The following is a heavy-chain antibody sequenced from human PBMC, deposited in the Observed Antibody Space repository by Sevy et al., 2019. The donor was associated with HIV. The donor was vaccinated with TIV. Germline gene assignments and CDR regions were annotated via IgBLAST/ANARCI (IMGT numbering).Heavy chain of an antibody. Sequence: GGSLRLSCAASGFTFSSYSMNWVRQAPGKGLEWVSYISSSSSTIYYADSVKGRFTISRENAKKSLYLQMKSLRDEDTAVYYCARDQSTGGGLRFLEWLFPHYFDYWGQGTLVTVSS. CDR1: GFTFSSYS. CDR2: ISSSSSTI. J-gene: IGHJ4*02. V-gene: IGHV3-48*02. D-gene: IGHD3-3*01. CDR3: ARDQSTGGGLRFLEWLFPHYFDY.